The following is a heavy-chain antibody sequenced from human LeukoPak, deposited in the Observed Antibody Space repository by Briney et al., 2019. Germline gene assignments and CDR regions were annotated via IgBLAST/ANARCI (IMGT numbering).Heavy chain of an antibody. D-gene: IGHD2-2*01. V-gene: IGHV4-34*01. Sequence: PSETLSLTCAVYGGSFSGYYWSWIRQPPGKGLEWIGEINHSGSTNYNPSLKSRVTISVDTSKNQFSLKLSSVTAADTAVYYCARGPYCSSTSCYGGMGYWGQGTLVTVSS. CDR3: ARGPYCSSTSCYGGMGY. J-gene: IGHJ4*02. CDR1: GGSFSGYY. CDR2: INHSGST.